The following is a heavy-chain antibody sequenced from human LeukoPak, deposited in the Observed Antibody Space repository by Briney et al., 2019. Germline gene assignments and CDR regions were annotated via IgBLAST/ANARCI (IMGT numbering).Heavy chain of an antibody. D-gene: IGHD6-13*01. V-gene: IGHV3-48*03. Sequence: GGSLRLSCAASGFTLRTYEMNWVRQAPGRGLGWVSYISDTGGTVYYADSVKGRFTISRDNAKHSLYLQMNSLRAEDTAVYHCAREGPHSSSWLEAFDLWGPGTMVTVTS. CDR2: ISDTGGTV. CDR3: AREGPHSSSWLEAFDL. J-gene: IGHJ3*01. CDR1: GFTLRTYE.